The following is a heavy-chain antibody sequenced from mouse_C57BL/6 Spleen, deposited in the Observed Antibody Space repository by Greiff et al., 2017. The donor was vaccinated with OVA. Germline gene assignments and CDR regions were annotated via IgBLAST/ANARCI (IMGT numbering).Heavy chain of an antibody. CDR2: ISDGGSYT. V-gene: IGHV5-4*01. J-gene: IGHJ1*03. Sequence: EVQGVESGGGLVKPGGSLKLSCAASGFTFSSYAMSWVRQTPGKRLEWVATISDGGSYTYYPDNVKGRFTISRDNAKNTLYLQMSHLKSEDTAMYYCARAYSYYDWYFDVWGTGTTVTVSS. D-gene: IGHD2-12*01. CDR1: GFTFSSYA. CDR3: ARAYSYYDWYFDV.